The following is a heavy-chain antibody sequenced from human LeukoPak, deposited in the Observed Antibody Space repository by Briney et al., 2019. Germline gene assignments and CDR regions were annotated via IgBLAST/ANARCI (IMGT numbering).Heavy chain of an antibody. Sequence: GGSLRLSCEASGFTFSSYDMHWVRQVTGKGLEWVSAIGTADDTYYPGSVKGRFTSSRENAKNSLYLQMNSLRAGDTAVYYCARDRGGWYGMDVWGQGTTVTVSS. D-gene: IGHD6-19*01. CDR1: GFTFSSYD. V-gene: IGHV3-13*04. J-gene: IGHJ6*02. CDR3: ARDRGGWYGMDV. CDR2: IGTADDT.